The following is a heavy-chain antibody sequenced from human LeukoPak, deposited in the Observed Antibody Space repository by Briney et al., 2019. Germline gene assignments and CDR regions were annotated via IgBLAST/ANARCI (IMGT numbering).Heavy chain of an antibody. V-gene: IGHV3-15*01. CDR3: RTQPAVYYGGSDTFNI. J-gene: IGHJ3*02. CDR2: IKSESKGGTT. CDR1: GFTFSNAW. D-gene: IGHD3-10*01. Sequence: GGSLRLSCAASGFTFSNAWMGWVRQAPGKGLEWIGRIKSESKGGTTGHAAPVKGRFTISRDDSKNTLFLQMNSLETEDTAVYYCRTQPAVYYGGSDTFNIWGQGTMVTVSS.